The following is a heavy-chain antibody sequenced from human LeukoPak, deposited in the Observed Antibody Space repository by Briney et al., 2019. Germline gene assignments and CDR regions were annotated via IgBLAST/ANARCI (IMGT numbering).Heavy chain of an antibody. Sequence: GGSLRLSCAASGFTFSRHWMYWVRQAPGKGLEWVANIKQDGSAKPYVDSVKGRFTISRDNAKNSLYLQMNSLRAEDTAIYYCARGAEYYYDSSGYFPFDYWGRGTLVTVSS. CDR3: ARGAEYYYDSSGYFPFDY. J-gene: IGHJ4*02. CDR2: IKQDGSAK. CDR1: GFTFSRHW. D-gene: IGHD3-22*01. V-gene: IGHV3-7*01.